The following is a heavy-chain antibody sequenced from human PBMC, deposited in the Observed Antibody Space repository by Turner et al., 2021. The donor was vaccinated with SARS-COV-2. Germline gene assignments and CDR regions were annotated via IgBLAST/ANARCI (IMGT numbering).Heavy chain of an antibody. CDR1: GFTVGSNY. CDR2: IYSGGST. D-gene: IGHD3-16*02. Sequence: EVQLVASGGGLVQPGGSLRLSCAASGFTVGSNYMSWVRQAPGKGLEWVSIIYSGGSTYYADSVKGRFTISRDNSKNTLYLRMNSLRAEDTAVYYCAREIDDYVWGSYRRGYWGQGTLVTVSS. V-gene: IGHV3-66*01. CDR3: AREIDDYVWGSYRRGY. J-gene: IGHJ4*02.